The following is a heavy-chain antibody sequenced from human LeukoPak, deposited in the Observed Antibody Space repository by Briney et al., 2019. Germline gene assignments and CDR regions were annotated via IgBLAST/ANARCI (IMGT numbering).Heavy chain of an antibody. D-gene: IGHD2-2*02. CDR2: IYHSGST. CDR3: ARQTLYILAAAIWGGAFDI. CDR1: GGSISSGGYP. J-gene: IGHJ3*02. Sequence: SETLSLTCAVSGGSISSGGYPWSWIRQPPGKGLEWIGYIYHSGSTYYNPSLKGRVTISVDRSKNQFSLKLSSVTAADTAVYYCARQTLYILAAAIWGGAFDIWGQGTMVTVSS. V-gene: IGHV4-30-2*01.